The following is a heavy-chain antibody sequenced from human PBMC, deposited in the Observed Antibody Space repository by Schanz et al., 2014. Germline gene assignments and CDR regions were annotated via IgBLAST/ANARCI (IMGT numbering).Heavy chain of an antibody. CDR3: AKGMGYCSGGTCYDYYYYGLDV. V-gene: IGHV3-23*01. Sequence: DVQLLESGGGLVQPGGSLRLSCAASGFTFNIYAMTWVRQAPGKGLEWVSSISHSGGSKYYADSVKGRFTISRDNSENTLYLQMNSLSADDTAVFYCAKGMGYCSGGTCYDYYYYGLDVWGQGTTVTVSS. J-gene: IGHJ6*02. D-gene: IGHD2-15*01. CDR2: ISHSGGSK. CDR1: GFTFNIYA.